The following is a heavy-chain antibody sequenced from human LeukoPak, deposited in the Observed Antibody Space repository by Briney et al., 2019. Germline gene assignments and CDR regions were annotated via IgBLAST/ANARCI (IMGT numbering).Heavy chain of an antibody. CDR2: INPNSGGT. D-gene: IGHD6-13*01. V-gene: IGHV1/OR15-1*02. Sequence: ASVKVSCKASGYIFTDYYMHWVRQAPGQELGWMGRINPNSGGTNYAQKFQGRVTMTRDTSISTAYTELSSLRSEDTAVYYCARDGRGAAAADDPFDFWGPGTLVTVSS. CDR1: GYIFTDYY. CDR3: ARDGRGAAAADDPFDF. J-gene: IGHJ3*01.